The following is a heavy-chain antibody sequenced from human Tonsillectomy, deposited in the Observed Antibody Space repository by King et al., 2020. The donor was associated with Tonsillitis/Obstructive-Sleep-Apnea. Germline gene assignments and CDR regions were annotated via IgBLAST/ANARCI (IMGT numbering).Heavy chain of an antibody. Sequence: VQLVESGGGLVKPGGSLRLSCAASGFTFSDYYMSWIRQAPGKGLEWVSYISSSSSYTNYADSVKGRFTISRDNAKNSLYLQMTSLRAEDTAVYYCARDLAAAGTGTASNGYYYYMDVWGKGTTVTVSS. CDR2: ISSSSSYT. D-gene: IGHD6-13*01. J-gene: IGHJ6*03. CDR1: GFTFSDYY. V-gene: IGHV3-11*05. CDR3: ARDLAAAGTGTASNGYYYYMDV.